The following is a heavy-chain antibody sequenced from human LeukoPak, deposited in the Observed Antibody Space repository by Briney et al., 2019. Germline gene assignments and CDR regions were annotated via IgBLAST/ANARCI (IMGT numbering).Heavy chain of an antibody. CDR3: VRGRGTY. D-gene: IGHD3-16*01. V-gene: IGHV4-34*01. Sequence: PSETLSLTCAIYGGSFSGYYWSWIRQPPGKGLEWIGEINHSGSTNYNPSLKSRVTISVDTSKNQFSLKLSSVTAADTAVYYCVRGRGTYWGQGTLVTVSS. CDR2: INHSGST. CDR1: GGSFSGYY. J-gene: IGHJ4*02.